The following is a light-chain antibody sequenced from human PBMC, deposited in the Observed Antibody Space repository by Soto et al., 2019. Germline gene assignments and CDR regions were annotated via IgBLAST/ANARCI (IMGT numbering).Light chain of an antibody. CDR3: QQSNNWPPIT. J-gene: IGKJ5*01. CDR2: GAS. V-gene: IGKV3-15*01. Sequence: EIVSLQSRGTVSVSPGERGTLSCGASQSVSSKLAWYQQKPGQAHRLLIYGASTRATGIPARFSGSGSGTEFTLPIRRLKSEDLAVYYCQQSNNWPPITAGQRTRLGIK. CDR1: QSVSSK.